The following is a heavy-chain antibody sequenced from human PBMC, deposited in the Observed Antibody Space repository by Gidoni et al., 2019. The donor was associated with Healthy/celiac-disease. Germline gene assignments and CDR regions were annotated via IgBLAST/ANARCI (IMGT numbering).Heavy chain of an antibody. CDR3: TARIAVAGMGFDY. CDR1: GFTFSNAW. D-gene: IGHD6-19*01. V-gene: IGHV3-15*01. J-gene: IGHJ4*02. Sequence: EVQLVESGGGLVKPGGSLRLSCAASGFTFSNAWMSWVRQAPGKGLEWFGRIKSKTDGGTTDYAAPVKGRFTISRDDSKNTLYLQMNSLKTEDTAVYYCTARIAVAGMGFDYWGQGTLVTVSS. CDR2: IKSKTDGGTT.